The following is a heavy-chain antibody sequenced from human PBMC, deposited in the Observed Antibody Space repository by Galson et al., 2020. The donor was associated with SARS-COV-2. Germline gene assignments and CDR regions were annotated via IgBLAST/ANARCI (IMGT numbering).Heavy chain of an antibody. CDR2: ISYDGSNK. V-gene: IGHV3-30*18. Sequence: TGGSLRLSCAASGFTFSSYGMHWVRQAPGKGLEWVAVISYDGSNKYYADSVKGRFTISRDNSKNTLYLQMNSLRAEDTAVYYCAKTAALYYDFWSGNSYGDYWGQGTLVTVSS. D-gene: IGHD3-3*01. CDR1: GFTFSSYG. CDR3: AKTAALYYDFWSGNSYGDY. J-gene: IGHJ4*02.